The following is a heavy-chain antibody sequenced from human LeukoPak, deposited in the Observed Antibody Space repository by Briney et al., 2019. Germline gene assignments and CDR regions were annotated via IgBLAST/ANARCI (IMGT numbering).Heavy chain of an antibody. V-gene: IGHV1-8*01. J-gene: IGHJ6*02. D-gene: IGHD3-10*01. CDR2: MNPNSGYT. Sequence: GASVKVSCKASGYTFTSYDINWVRQATGQGLEWMGWMNPNSGYTGYAQKFQGRVTMTRNTSISTAYMELSRLRSDDTAVYYCARADGSGSFYGMDVWGQGTTVTVSS. CDR3: ARADGSGSFYGMDV. CDR1: GYTFTSYD.